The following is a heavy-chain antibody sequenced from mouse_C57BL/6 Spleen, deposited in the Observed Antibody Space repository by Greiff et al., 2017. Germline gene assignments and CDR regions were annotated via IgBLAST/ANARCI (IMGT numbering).Heavy chain of an antibody. V-gene: IGHV2-9-1*01. J-gene: IGHJ4*01. CDR1: GFSLTSYA. CDR2: IWTGGGT. Sequence: QVQLQQSGPGLVAPSQSLSITCTVSGFSLTSYAISWVRPPPGKGLEWLGVIWTGGGTNYNSALKSRLSISKDNSKSQVFLKMNSLQTDDTARYYCAKVRYSSGFSMDYWGQGTSVTVSS. CDR3: AKVRYSSGFSMDY. D-gene: IGHD3-2*02.